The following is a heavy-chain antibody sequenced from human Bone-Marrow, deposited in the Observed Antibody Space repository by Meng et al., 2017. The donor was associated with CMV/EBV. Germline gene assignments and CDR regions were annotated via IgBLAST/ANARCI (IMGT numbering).Heavy chain of an antibody. CDR2: IRSKANSYAT. V-gene: IGHV3-73*01. Sequence: GGSLRLSCAASGFTFDDYGMSWVRQAPGKGLEWVGRIRSKANSYATAYAASVKGRFTISRDDSKNTAYLQMNSLKTEDTAVYYCTTHDIVVVPDYWGQGTLVTVSS. CDR3: TTHDIVVVPDY. CDR1: GFTFDDYG. D-gene: IGHD2-2*01. J-gene: IGHJ4*02.